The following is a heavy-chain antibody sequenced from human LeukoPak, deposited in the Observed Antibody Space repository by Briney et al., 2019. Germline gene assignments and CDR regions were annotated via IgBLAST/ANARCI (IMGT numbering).Heavy chain of an antibody. CDR3: ARVVANYYGSGSGDY. J-gene: IGHJ4*02. D-gene: IGHD3-10*01. Sequence: ASVKVSCKASGYTFTSYYMHWVRQAPGQGLEWMGWISAYNGNTNYAQKLQGRVTMTTDTSTSTAYMELRSLRSDDTAVYYCARVVANYYGSGSGDYWGQGTLVTVSS. V-gene: IGHV1-18*04. CDR1: GYTFTSYY. CDR2: ISAYNGNT.